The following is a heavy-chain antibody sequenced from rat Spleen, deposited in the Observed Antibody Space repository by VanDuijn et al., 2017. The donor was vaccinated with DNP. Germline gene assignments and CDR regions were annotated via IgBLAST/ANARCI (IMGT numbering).Heavy chain of an antibody. J-gene: IGHJ2*01. CDR1: GFSLTSNN. Sequence: QVQLKESGPGLVQPSQTLSLTCTVAGFSLTSNNVHWVRQPPGKGLEWMGVIWNNGGTRYNSVLKSRLRISKDTSKSQVFLEVNSVQAEDTALYFCARSYGLDYWGQGVMVTVSS. D-gene: IGHD1-3*01. V-gene: IGHV2-41*01. CDR2: IWNNGGT. CDR3: ARSYGLDY.